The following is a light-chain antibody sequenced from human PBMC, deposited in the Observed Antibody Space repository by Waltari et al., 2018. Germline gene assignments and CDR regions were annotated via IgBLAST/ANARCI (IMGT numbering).Light chain of an antibody. CDR3: SSYTTTSSWV. Sequence: CYQQDPDRAPNLIVYDVSQRPSGVSNRFSGSKSGNTASLTISGLQAEDEADYYCSSYTTTSSWVFGGGTKLTVL. CDR2: DVS. J-gene: IGLJ3*02. V-gene: IGLV2-14*04.